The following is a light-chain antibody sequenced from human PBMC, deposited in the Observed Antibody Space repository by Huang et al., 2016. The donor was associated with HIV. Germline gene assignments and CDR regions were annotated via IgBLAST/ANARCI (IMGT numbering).Light chain of an antibody. V-gene: IGKV1-5*03. CDR2: KAS. J-gene: IGKJ2*01. Sequence: DIQMTQSPSTLSASVGDRVTITCRASQSISRWLDWYQQKPGKAPKVLIYKASTLHSGVPARFSGSGSGTEFTLTISSLQPDDFATYYCQQYNHYSTFGQGTKLEIK. CDR1: QSISRW. CDR3: QQYNHYST.